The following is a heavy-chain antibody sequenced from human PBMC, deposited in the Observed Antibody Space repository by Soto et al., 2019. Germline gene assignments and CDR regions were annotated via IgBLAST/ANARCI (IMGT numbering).Heavy chain of an antibody. CDR3: AKWGGDCSSTSCQHYGMDV. CDR1: GFTFSSYG. CDR2: ISYDGSNK. V-gene: IGHV3-30*18. J-gene: IGHJ6*02. Sequence: GGSLRLSCAASGFTFSSYGMHWVRQAPGKGLEWVAVISYDGSNKYYADSVKGRFTISRDNSKNTLYLQMNSLRAEDKAVYYCAKWGGDCSSTSCQHYGMDVWGQGTTVT. D-gene: IGHD2-2*01.